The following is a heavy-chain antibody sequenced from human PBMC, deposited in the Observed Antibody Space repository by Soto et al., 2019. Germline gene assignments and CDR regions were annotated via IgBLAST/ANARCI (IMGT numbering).Heavy chain of an antibody. CDR1: GYTFTKNY. CDR2: IDPSGGGT. CDR3: ARNTYCGGDCYFYYFDY. D-gene: IGHD2-21*02. V-gene: IGHV1-46*01. J-gene: IGHJ4*02. Sequence: QVQLVQSGAEVKKPGASVKVSCKASGYTFTKNYIHWVRQAPGQEIQWMGMIDPSGGGTSYAQKFTGRVAMTRDTSTDTVYLELNSLRSEDTAVYYCARNTYCGGDCYFYYFDYWGQGTLVTVSS.